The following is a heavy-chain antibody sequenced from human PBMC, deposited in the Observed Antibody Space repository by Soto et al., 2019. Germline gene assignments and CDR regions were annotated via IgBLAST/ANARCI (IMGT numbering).Heavy chain of an antibody. D-gene: IGHD4-17*01. CDR3: ARDFYLRDYGDYIPLDY. CDR1: GGTFSSYA. CDR2: IIPIFGTA. J-gene: IGHJ4*02. Sequence: SVKVSCKASGGTFSSYAISWVRQAPGQGLEWMGGIIPIFGTANYAQKFQGRVTITADESTSTAYMELSSLRSEDTAVYYCARDFYLRDYGDYIPLDYWGQGTLVTAPQ. V-gene: IGHV1-69*13.